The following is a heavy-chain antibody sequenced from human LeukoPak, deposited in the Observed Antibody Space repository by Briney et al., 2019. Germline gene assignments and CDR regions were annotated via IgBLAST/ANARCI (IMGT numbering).Heavy chain of an antibody. Sequence: ASVKVSCKASGYTFTSYGISWVRQAPGQGLEWMGWISAYNGNTNYAQKLQGRVTMTTDTSTSTAYMELRSLRSDDTAVYYCARDSGTMVRGVNFVVDWGQGTLVTVSS. J-gene: IGHJ4*02. V-gene: IGHV1-18*01. CDR1: GYTFTSYG. D-gene: IGHD3-10*01. CDR2: ISAYNGNT. CDR3: ARDSGTMVRGVNFVVD.